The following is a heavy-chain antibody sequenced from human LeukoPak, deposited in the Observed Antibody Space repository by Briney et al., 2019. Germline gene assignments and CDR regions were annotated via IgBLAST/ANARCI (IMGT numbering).Heavy chain of an antibody. CDR1: GFNVSHYY. D-gene: IGHD7-27*01. CDR3: ARASWGYDFDS. CDR2: IYSNNTT. J-gene: IGHJ4*02. Sequence: GGSLRLSCAVSGFNVSHYYMRWVRQAPGKGLEWVSVIYSNNTTYYADAVKGRFTISRGNSNSTLYLRMNNLRVDDTAVYYCARASWGYDFDSWGLGTLVAVSS. V-gene: IGHV3-53*01.